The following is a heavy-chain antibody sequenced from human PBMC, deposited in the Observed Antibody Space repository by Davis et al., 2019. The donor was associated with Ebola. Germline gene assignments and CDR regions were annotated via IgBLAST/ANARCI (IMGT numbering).Heavy chain of an antibody. CDR2: IKQDGSEK. CDR3: AKEEC. V-gene: IGHV3-7*01. D-gene: IGHD3-3*01. J-gene: IGHJ4*02. Sequence: PGGSLRLSCAASGFTFSSYGMRWVRQAPGKGLEWVANIKQDGSEKYYVDSVKGRFTISRDNAKNSLYLQMNSLRAEDTAVYYCAKEECWGQGTLVTVSS. CDR1: GFTFSSYG.